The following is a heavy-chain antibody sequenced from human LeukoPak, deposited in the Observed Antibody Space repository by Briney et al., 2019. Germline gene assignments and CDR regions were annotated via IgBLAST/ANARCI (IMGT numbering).Heavy chain of an antibody. CDR1: GFTFDDYA. V-gene: IGHV3-9*01. J-gene: IGHJ4*02. Sequence: GRSLRLSCAASGFTFDDYAMHWVRQAPGKGLEWVSGISWNSGSIGYADSVKGRFTISRDNAKNSLYLQMNSLRAEDTALYYCAKVYRTGYSSGWPAFDYWGQGTLVTVSS. D-gene: IGHD6-19*01. CDR3: AKVYRTGYSSGWPAFDY. CDR2: ISWNSGSI.